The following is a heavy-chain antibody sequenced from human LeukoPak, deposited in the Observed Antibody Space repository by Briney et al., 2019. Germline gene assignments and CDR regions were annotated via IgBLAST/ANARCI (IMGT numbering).Heavy chain of an antibody. CDR2: ISYDGSNK. Sequence: GGSLRLSCAVSGFTFSSYWMSWVRQAPGKGLEWVAVISYDGSNKYYADSVKGRFTISRDNSKNTLYLQMNSLRAEDTAVYYCASQLTAMGYFQHWGQGTLVTVSS. J-gene: IGHJ1*01. D-gene: IGHD2-21*02. CDR1: GFTFSSYW. V-gene: IGHV3-30-3*01. CDR3: ASQLTAMGYFQH.